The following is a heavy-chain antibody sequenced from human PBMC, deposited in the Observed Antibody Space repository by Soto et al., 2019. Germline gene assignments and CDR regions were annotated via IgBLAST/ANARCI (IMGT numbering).Heavy chain of an antibody. CDR2: ISWNSGSI. CDR1: GFTFDDYA. J-gene: IGHJ4*02. V-gene: IGHV3-9*01. D-gene: IGHD5-18*01. Sequence: PGGSLRLSCAASGFTFDDYAMHWVRQAPGKGLEWVSRISWNSGSIGYADSVKGRFTISRDNAKNSLYLQMNSLRAEDTALYYFEKAVGSYGNFDYWGQGTLVTVSS. CDR3: EKAVGSYGNFDY.